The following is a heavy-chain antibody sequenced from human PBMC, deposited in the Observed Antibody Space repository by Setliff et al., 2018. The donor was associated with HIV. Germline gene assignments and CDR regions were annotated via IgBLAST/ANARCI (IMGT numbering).Heavy chain of an antibody. CDR3: ARGYHYEGTKYRYNWYFDL. CDR1: GGTFSSYA. CDR2: IIPIFGTA. J-gene: IGHJ2*01. V-gene: IGHV1-69*05. D-gene: IGHD3-22*01. Sequence: SVKVSCKASGGTFSSYAISWVRQAPGQGLEWMGGIIPIFGTANYAQKFQGRVTITTDESTSTAYMELSSLRSEDTAVYYWARGYHYEGTKYRYNWYFDLWGRGTLVTVSS.